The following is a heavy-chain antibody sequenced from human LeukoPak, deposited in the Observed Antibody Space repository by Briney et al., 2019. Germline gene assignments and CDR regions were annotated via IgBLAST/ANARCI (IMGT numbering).Heavy chain of an antibody. J-gene: IGHJ4*02. CDR3: AKVQLGIGVDY. Sequence: AGGSLRLSCAASGFSFSSYAVSWDRQAPGRGLEWVSGISDGGSRTYYADSVKGRFTISRDDSKNTLYLQMNSLRAEDTAVYYCAKVQLGIGVDYWGQGTLVTVSS. CDR2: ISDGGSRT. D-gene: IGHD7-27*01. V-gene: IGHV3-23*01. CDR1: GFSFSSYA.